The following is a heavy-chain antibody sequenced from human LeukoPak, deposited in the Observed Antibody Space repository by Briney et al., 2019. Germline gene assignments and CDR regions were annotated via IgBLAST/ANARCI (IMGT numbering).Heavy chain of an antibody. J-gene: IGHJ6*03. CDR2: INHSGST. V-gene: IGHV4-34*01. CDR3: ARLGSIAAAGKYYYYYYYMDV. D-gene: IGHD6-13*01. Sequence: SETLSLTCTVSGGSISSYYWSWIRQPPGRGLEWIGEINHSGSTNYNPSLKSRVTISVDTSKNQFSLKLSSVTAADTAVYYCARLGSIAAAGKYYYYYYYMDVWGKGTTVTVSS. CDR1: GGSISSYY.